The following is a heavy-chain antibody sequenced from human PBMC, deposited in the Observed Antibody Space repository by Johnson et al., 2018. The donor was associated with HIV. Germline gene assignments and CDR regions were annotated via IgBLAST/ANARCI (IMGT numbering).Heavy chain of an antibody. J-gene: IGHJ3*02. D-gene: IGHD4-11*01. CDR2: ISYDGSNQ. CDR3: AKEGNYETTSDAFDI. Sequence: QVQLVESGGGVVQPGGSLRLSCAASGFTFSSYAMHWVRQAPGKGLEWVAVISYDGSNQYFADSVKGRFTISRDKSKNTVYLQMNSLRAEDMAVYYCAKEGNYETTSDAFDIWGQGTMVTVSS. CDR1: GFTFSSYA. V-gene: IGHV3-30-3*01.